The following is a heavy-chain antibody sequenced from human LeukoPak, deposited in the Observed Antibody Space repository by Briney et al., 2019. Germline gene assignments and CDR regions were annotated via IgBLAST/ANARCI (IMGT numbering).Heavy chain of an antibody. CDR1: GFTFSSYA. J-gene: IGHJ5*02. V-gene: IGHV3-23*01. Sequence: GGSLRLSCAASGFTFSSYAMSWVRQAPGKGLEWVSAISGSGGSTYYVDSVKGRFTISRDNSKNTLYLQMNSLRAEDTAVYYCAKAVTMVRGVMAGWFDPWGQGTLVTVSS. CDR2: ISGSGGST. D-gene: IGHD3-10*01. CDR3: AKAVTMVRGVMAGWFDP.